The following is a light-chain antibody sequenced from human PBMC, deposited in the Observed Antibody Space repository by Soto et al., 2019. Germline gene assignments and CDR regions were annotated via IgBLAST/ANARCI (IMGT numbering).Light chain of an antibody. V-gene: IGLV2-11*01. CDR2: AVT. CDR1: NSDVGAYTL. CDR3: FSYTASDMWV. J-gene: IGLJ3*02. Sequence: QSALTQPRSVSGSPGQSVTISCTGTNSDVGAYTLVSWYQQLPGKAPKLIISAVTYRPSGVPDRFSGSKSGNTASLTISGLPTEDEADYYCFSYTASDMWVFGGGTKVTGL.